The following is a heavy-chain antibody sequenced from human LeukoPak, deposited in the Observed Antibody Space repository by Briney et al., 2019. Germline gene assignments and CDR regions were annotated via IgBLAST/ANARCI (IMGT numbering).Heavy chain of an antibody. V-gene: IGHV3-21*01. J-gene: IGHJ4*02. CDR2: ISSSSSYI. D-gene: IGHD3-3*01. CDR3: ARGDYDFWSGYYPDY. CDR1: GFTFSSYS. Sequence: GGSLRLSCAASGFTFSSYSMNWVRQAPGKGLEWVSSISSSSSYIYYADSVKGRFTISRDNANNSLYLQMNSLRAEDTAVYYCARGDYDFWSGYYPDYWGQGTLVTVSS.